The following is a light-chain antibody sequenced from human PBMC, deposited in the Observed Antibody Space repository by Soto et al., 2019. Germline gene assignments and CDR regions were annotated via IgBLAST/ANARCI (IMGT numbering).Light chain of an antibody. Sequence: DIVMTQSPLSLPVTPGEPASISCRSSQSLLQSNGYNYLDWYLQKPGQSPQLLIYLGSNRASGVTDRFSGSGLVTDFTLKISRVEAEDVGVYYCMQALQSSYTFGQGTKLEIK. CDR3: MQALQSSYT. CDR2: LGS. J-gene: IGKJ2*01. CDR1: QSLLQSNGYNY. V-gene: IGKV2-28*01.